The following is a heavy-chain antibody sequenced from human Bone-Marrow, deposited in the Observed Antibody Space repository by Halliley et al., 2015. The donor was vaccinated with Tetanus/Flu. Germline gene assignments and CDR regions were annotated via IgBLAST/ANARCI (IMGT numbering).Heavy chain of an antibody. CDR2: IYYSGAP. Sequence: EWIGYIYYSGAPNYNPSLKSRVTMSVDTSNNQFSLQLSSVTASDTAVYYCARVGPFIYFASWGQGTLVAVSS. J-gene: IGHJ4*02. V-gene: IGHV4-59*01. D-gene: IGHD3-16*01. CDR3: ARVGPFIYFAS.